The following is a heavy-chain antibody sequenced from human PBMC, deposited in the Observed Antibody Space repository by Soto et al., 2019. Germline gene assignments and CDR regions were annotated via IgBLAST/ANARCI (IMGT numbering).Heavy chain of an antibody. CDR1: GFTFSSYG. Sequence: QVQLVESGGGVVQPGRSLRLSCAASGFTFSSYGMHWVRQAPGKGLEWVAVIWYDGSNKYYADSVKGRFTISRDNSKNTLYLQMNRLRAEDTAVYYCARDHGSGWYRANGMDVWGQGTTVTVSS. CDR2: IWYDGSNK. D-gene: IGHD6-19*01. CDR3: ARDHGSGWYRANGMDV. J-gene: IGHJ6*02. V-gene: IGHV3-33*01.